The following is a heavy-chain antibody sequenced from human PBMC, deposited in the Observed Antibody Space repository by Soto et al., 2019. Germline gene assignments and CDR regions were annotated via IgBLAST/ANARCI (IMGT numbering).Heavy chain of an antibody. CDR2: INHSGTT. CDR1: GGSFTGYY. J-gene: IGHJ6*02. CDR3: VIDHSATEWFSPEILSIMDV. Sequence: SETLSLTCAVYGGSFTGYYWSWIRQPPGRGLEWIGEINHSGTTIYNPSLKSRVTISIDTSKSQFSLKLRSVTAADTAVYYSVIDHSATEWFSPEILSIMDVWGQGTTVTVSS. D-gene: IGHD3-3*01. V-gene: IGHV4-34*01.